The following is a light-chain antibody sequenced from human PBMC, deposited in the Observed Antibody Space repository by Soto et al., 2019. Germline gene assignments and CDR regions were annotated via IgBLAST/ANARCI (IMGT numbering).Light chain of an antibody. V-gene: IGKV3-20*01. CDR2: DAS. Sequence: EIVLTQSPGTLSLSPGERATLSCRASQSVSSTYLAWYQQKPGQAPRLLMYDASSRATGVPDRFSGSGSGTDFTLTISTLEPEDFAVYYCQQYGSSLAITFGQGTRLEIK. CDR3: QQYGSSLAIT. J-gene: IGKJ5*01. CDR1: QSVSSTY.